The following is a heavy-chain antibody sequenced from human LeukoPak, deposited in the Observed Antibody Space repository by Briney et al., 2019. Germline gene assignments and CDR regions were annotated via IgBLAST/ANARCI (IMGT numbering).Heavy chain of an antibody. CDR2: INGDESRT. CDR1: ALTFNTYW. Sequence: GGPLRLSCAASALTFNTYWMHWVRQAPGGGLGGSSRINGDESRTNYAASVKGRFTISRDNAKDTLYLHMNSLRAEDTAVYYCARGGGGSFRFRVYYYSYMDVWGKGTTVTVSS. D-gene: IGHD1-26*01. CDR3: ARGGGGSFRFRVYYYSYMDV. V-gene: IGHV3-74*01. J-gene: IGHJ6*03.